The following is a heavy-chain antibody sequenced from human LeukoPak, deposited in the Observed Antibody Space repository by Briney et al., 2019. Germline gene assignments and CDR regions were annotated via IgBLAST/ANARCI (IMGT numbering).Heavy chain of an antibody. CDR1: RGTFSSYA. Sequence: SVKVSCKASRGTFSSYAISWVRQAPGQGLEWMGGITPIFGTANYAQKFQGRVTITADKSTSTAYMELSSLRSEDTAVYYCARGEYLDYYYYGMDVWGKGTTVTVSS. CDR3: ARGEYLDYYYYGMDV. J-gene: IGHJ6*04. D-gene: IGHD2/OR15-2a*01. V-gene: IGHV1-69*06. CDR2: ITPIFGTA.